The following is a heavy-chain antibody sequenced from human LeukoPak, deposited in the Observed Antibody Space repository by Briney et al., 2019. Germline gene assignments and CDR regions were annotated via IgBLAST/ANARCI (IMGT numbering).Heavy chain of an antibody. V-gene: IGHV3-53*01. J-gene: IGHJ4*02. Sequence: GGSLRLSWAASGFSVSGKLMSWVRQAPGKGLEWVSIIHYDGKIRYAGSVGGRFTIYRDDSENTLFLQMNSLRVDDTAVYFCASGDGYLQPYWGQGTLVTVSS. CDR3: ASGDGYLQPY. D-gene: IGHD2-21*01. CDR2: IHYDGKI. CDR1: GFSVSGKL.